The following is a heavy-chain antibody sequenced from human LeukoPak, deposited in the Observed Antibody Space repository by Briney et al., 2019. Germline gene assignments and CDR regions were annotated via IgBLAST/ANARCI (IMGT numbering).Heavy chain of an antibody. CDR2: IYHSGST. V-gene: IGHV4-31*03. CDR1: GGSISSGGYY. J-gene: IGHJ4*02. Sequence: SETLSLTCTVSGGSISSGGYYWSWIRQHPGKGLEWIGYIYHSGSTYYNPSLKSRVAISVDTSKNQFSLKLSSVTAADTAVYYCARQSSFTYYFDSWGQGTLVTVSS. CDR3: ARQSSFTYYFDS.